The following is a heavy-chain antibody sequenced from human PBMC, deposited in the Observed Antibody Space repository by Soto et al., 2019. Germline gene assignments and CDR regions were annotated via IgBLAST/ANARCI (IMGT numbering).Heavy chain of an antibody. J-gene: IGHJ4*02. V-gene: IGHV3-23*01. CDR2: ISGSGGST. Sequence: PGGSLRLSCAASGFIFSSYAMSWVRQAPGKGLEWVSAISGSGGSTYYADFVKGRFTISRDNPKNTLYLKMNGLRADDTAVYYCAKNEYSSSLIPFDYWGQGTLVTVSS. CDR1: GFIFSSYA. CDR3: AKNEYSSSLIPFDY. D-gene: IGHD6-6*01.